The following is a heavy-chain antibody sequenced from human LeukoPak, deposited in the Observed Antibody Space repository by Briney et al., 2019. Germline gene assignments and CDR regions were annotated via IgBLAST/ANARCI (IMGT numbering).Heavy chain of an antibody. CDR3: ARELSYYFDY. V-gene: IGHV3-30*04. Sequence: GGSLRLSCEASGLTFSSYAMNWVRQAPGKGLEWVAVISYDGSNKYYADSVKGRFTISRDNSKNTLYLQMNSLRAEDTAVYYCARELSYYFDYWGQGTLVTVSS. CDR2: ISYDGSNK. CDR1: GLTFSSYA. J-gene: IGHJ4*02. D-gene: IGHD2/OR15-2a*01.